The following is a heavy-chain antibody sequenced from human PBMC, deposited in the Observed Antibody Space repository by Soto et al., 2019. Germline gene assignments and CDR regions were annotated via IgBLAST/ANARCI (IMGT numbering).Heavy chain of an antibody. CDR2: IYSAGSA. Sequence: EVQLVASGGGLVQPGGSLRLSCAASGFTVSSYYMSWVRQAPGKGLEWVSVIYSAGSADFADSVKGRFTISRDNSKNTLYLQMSSLRAEDTAVYYCARVPSSSYHYFDYWGQGTLVTVSS. CDR3: ARVPSSSYHYFDY. D-gene: IGHD2-2*01. V-gene: IGHV3-66*01. J-gene: IGHJ4*02. CDR1: GFTVSSYY.